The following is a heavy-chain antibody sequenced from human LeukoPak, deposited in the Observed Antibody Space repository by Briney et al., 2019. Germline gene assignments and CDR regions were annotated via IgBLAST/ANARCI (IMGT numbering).Heavy chain of an antibody. CDR2: IYYSGST. J-gene: IGHJ4*02. CDR3: ARHGYDSSGYHDY. Sequence: PSETLSLTCTVSGGSISSGGYYWSWIRQHPGKGLEWIGYIYYSGSTNYNPSLKSRVTISVDTSKNQFSLKLSSVTAADTAVYYCARHGYDSSGYHDYRGQGTLVTVSS. D-gene: IGHD3-22*01. V-gene: IGHV4-61*08. CDR1: GGSISSGGYY.